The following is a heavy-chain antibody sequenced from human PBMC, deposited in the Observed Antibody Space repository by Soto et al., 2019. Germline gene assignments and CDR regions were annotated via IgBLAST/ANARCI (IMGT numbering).Heavy chain of an antibody. J-gene: IGHJ6*02. CDR3: ARVRLRLSGMDV. D-gene: IGHD2-21*01. Sequence: QVQLQESGPGLVKPSGTLSLTCAVSGGSISSSNWWSWVRQPPGKGLDWIGEIYHSGSTNYHPSLQSRVTISVDKSKDRFSLKLSSVTAADTAVYYCARVRLRLSGMDVWGQGTTVTVSS. CDR1: GGSISSSNW. CDR2: IYHSGST. V-gene: IGHV4-4*02.